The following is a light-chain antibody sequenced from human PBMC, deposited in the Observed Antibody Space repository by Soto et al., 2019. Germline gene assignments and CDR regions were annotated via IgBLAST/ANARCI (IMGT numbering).Light chain of an antibody. J-gene: IGKJ1*01. Sequence: EIVLTQSPATLSVSPGERVTLSCRASESVDINLAWYQQKPGQAPRLLIYGASTRATDMPGTFSGRGSGTDFTLTISRLEPEDFAVYYCQQYGSSGTFGQGTKVDI. CDR2: GAS. V-gene: IGKV3-20*01. CDR3: QQYGSSGT. CDR1: ESVDIN.